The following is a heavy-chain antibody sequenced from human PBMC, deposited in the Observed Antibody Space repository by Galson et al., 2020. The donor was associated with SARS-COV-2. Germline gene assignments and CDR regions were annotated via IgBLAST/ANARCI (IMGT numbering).Heavy chain of an antibody. CDR1: GFTFSSYA. J-gene: IGHJ4*02. D-gene: IGHD6-19*01. V-gene: IGHV3-23*01. Sequence: GGSLRLSFAASGFTFSSYAMSWVRQAPGKGLEWVSAISGSGGSPYYEDSVKGRFTISRDHSKNPLYLQMNSLRAEDTAVYYCAKGGGIAVAGFDYWGQGTLVTVSS. CDR3: AKGGGIAVAGFDY. CDR2: ISGSGGSP.